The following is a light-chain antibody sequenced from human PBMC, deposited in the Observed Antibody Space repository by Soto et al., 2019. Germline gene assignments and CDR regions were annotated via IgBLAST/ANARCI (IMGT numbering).Light chain of an antibody. CDR2: KAS. Sequence: GDRVTITCRASQSISNWLAWYQQKPGKAPKLLIYKASSLESGVPSRFSGSGSGTEFTLAISSLQTDDFATSYRQQYYTYLRIFGG. J-gene: IGKJ4*01. CDR3: QQYYTYLRI. V-gene: IGKV1-5*03. CDR1: QSISNW.